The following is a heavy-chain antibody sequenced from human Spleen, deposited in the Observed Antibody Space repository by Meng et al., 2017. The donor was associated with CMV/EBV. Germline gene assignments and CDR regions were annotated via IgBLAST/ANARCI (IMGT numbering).Heavy chain of an antibody. CDR1: GFTISVYG. D-gene: IGHD2-15*01. J-gene: IGHJ6*02. CDR3: ATRDRELTALSGLYYYYAMDV. V-gene: IGHV3-30*02. CDR2: TRYDGRKK. Sequence: GGSLRLSCAASGFTISVYGMHWVRQAPGKGLEWVAFTRYDGRKKYYADFVRGRFTISRDNSKNTLYLQMNTLRTEDTALYYCATRDRELTALSGLYYYYAMDVWGQGTSVTVSS.